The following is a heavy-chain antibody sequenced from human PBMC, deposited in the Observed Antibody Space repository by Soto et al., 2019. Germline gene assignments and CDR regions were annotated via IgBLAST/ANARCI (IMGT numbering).Heavy chain of an antibody. CDR2: ISYDGSNK. J-gene: IGHJ6*02. CDR3: AKDLRDSSGYYVYYYYYYGMDV. Sequence: PGGSLRLSCAASGFTFSSYGMHWVRQAPGKGLEWVAVISYDGSNKYYADSVKGRFTISRDNSKNTLYLQMNSLRAEDTAVYYCAKDLRDSSGYYVYYYYYYGMDVWGQGTTVTVSS. CDR1: GFTFSSYG. V-gene: IGHV3-30*18. D-gene: IGHD3-22*01.